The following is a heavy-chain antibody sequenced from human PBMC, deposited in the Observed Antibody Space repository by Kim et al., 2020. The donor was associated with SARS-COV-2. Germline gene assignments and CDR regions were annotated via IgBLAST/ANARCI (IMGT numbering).Heavy chain of an antibody. CDR2: IIPIFGTA. CDR3: ASFPRGGVGATR. J-gene: IGHJ4*02. CDR1: GGTFSSYA. V-gene: IGHV1-69*13. Sequence: SVKVSCKASGGTFSSYAISWVRQAPGQGLEWMGGIIPIFGTANYAQKFQGRVTITADESTSTAYMELSSLRSEDTAVYYCASFPRGGVGATRWGQGTLVTVSS. D-gene: IGHD1-26*01.